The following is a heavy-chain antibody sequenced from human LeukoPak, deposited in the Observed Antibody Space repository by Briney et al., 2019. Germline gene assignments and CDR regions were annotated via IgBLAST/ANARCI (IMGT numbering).Heavy chain of an antibody. J-gene: IGHJ4*02. CDR2: IYHSGST. CDR1: GYSISSGYY. Sequence: SETLSLTCTVSGYSISSGYYWGWIRQPPGKGLERIGSIYHSGSTYYNPSLKSRVTISVDTSKNQFSLKLSSVTAADTAVYYCARDASYYYDSSGFAFDYWGQGTLVTVSS. V-gene: IGHV4-38-2*02. D-gene: IGHD3-22*01. CDR3: ARDASYYYDSSGFAFDY.